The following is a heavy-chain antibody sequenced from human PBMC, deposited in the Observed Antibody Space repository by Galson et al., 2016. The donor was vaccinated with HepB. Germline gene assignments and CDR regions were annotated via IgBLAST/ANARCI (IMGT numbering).Heavy chain of an antibody. J-gene: IGHJ6*02. Sequence: SVKVSCKASGGTFNRYAFSWVRQAPGQGLEWMGGITPRFGTANYPQRSQGRVTITMDESTSTVYMELSSLRLDDTAVYYCATSILPVDPYYYYAMDVWGQGTAITVSS. D-gene: IGHD3-9*01. CDR2: ITPRFGTA. CDR3: ATSILPVDPYYYYAMDV. V-gene: IGHV1-69*05. CDR1: GGTFNRYA.